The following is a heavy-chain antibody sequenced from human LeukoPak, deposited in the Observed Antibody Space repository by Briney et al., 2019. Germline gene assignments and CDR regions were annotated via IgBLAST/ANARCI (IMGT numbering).Heavy chain of an antibody. Sequence: GESLKISCKGSAYPLSNYWIGWVRQMPGKGLEWMGIIYPGDSDTRYSPSFQGQVTISADKSISTAYLQWSSLKASDTAMYYCARLGGYDRSYHYMDVWGKGTTVTVSS. V-gene: IGHV5-51*01. D-gene: IGHD5-12*01. CDR3: ARLGGYDRSYHYMDV. J-gene: IGHJ6*03. CDR2: IYPGDSDT. CDR1: AYPLSNYW.